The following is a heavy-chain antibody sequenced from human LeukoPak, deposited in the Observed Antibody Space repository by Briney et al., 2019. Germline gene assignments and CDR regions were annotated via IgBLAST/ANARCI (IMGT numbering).Heavy chain of an antibody. CDR3: ARAPPYSSSNY. D-gene: IGHD6-6*01. Sequence: SQTLSLTCAISGDSVSSNSAVWNWIRQSPSRGLEWLGRTYYRSKWHNEYAESVKSRISINSDTSKNQFSLQLNSVTPDDTAVYYCARAPPYSSSNYWGQGTLVTVSS. V-gene: IGHV6-1*01. CDR2: TYYRSKWHN. CDR1: GDSVSSNSAV. J-gene: IGHJ4*02.